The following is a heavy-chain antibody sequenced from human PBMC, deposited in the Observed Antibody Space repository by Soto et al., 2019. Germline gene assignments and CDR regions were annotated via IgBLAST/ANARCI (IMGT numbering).Heavy chain of an antibody. CDR3: TRYCSSTSCPPGAFDI. CDR2: ISANNGNT. J-gene: IGHJ3*02. V-gene: IGHV1-18*01. CDR1: GYTFTSYG. Sequence: QVQLVQSGAEVKKPGASVKVSCKASGYTFTSYGISWVRQAPGQGLEWMGWISANNGNTNYAQKLQGRVTMTTDTSTSTAYMELRSLRSDDTAVYYCTRYCSSTSCPPGAFDIWGQGTMVTVSS. D-gene: IGHD2-2*01.